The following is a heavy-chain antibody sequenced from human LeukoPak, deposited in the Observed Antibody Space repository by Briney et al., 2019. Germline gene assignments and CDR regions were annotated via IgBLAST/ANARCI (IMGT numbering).Heavy chain of an antibody. J-gene: IGHJ4*02. Sequence: PGGSLRLSCAASGFTFSSYWMHWVRQVPGKGLVWVSRINSDGSNTNYADSVKGRFTVSRDNVKNTLYLQMNSLRVDDTAVYYCASYVGYHFDYWGQGALVTVSS. D-gene: IGHD3-22*01. CDR2: INSDGSNT. CDR1: GFTFSSYW. V-gene: IGHV3-74*01. CDR3: ASYVGYHFDY.